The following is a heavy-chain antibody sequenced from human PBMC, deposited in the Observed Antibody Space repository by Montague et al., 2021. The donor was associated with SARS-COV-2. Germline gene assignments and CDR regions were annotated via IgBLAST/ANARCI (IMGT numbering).Heavy chain of an antibody. V-gene: IGHV4-59*01. CDR2: IYYSGST. D-gene: IGHD3-3*01. CDR1: GGSISSYY. Sequence: SETLSLTCTVSGGSISSYYWSWIRQPPGKGLEWIGYIYYSGSTNYNPSLKSRVTTSVDTSKNQFSLKLSSVTAADTAVYYCARVPRNYDFWSGFYDAFDIWGQGTMVTVSS. J-gene: IGHJ3*02. CDR3: ARVPRNYDFWSGFYDAFDI.